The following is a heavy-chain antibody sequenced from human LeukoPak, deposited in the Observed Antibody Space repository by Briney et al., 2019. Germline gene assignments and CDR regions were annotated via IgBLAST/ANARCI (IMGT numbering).Heavy chain of an antibody. J-gene: IGHJ4*02. Sequence: PSETLSLTCTVSGGSISSSSYYWGGIRQPPGKGLEWIGSIYYSGSTYYNPSLKSRVTISVDTSKNQFSLKLISVNAADTAVYDCAPLPSVRVGYDLSWGQGTLVTVSS. CDR1: GGSISSSSYY. CDR2: IYYSGST. V-gene: IGHV4-39*01. CDR3: APLPSVRVGYDLS. D-gene: IGHD5-12*01.